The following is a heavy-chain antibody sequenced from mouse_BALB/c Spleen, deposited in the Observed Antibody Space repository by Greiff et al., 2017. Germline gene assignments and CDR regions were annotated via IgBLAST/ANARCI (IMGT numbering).Heavy chain of an antibody. CDR2: ISYSGST. D-gene: IGHD1-1*01. CDR1: GYSITSDYA. Sequence: VQLQQSGPGLVKPSQSLSLTCTVTGYSITSDYAWNWIRQFPGNKLEWMGYISYSGSTSYNPSLKSRISITRDTSKNQFFLQLNSVTTEDTATYYCGREYYGSSPFAYWGQGTLVTVSA. J-gene: IGHJ3*01. V-gene: IGHV3-2*02. CDR3: GREYYGSSPFAY.